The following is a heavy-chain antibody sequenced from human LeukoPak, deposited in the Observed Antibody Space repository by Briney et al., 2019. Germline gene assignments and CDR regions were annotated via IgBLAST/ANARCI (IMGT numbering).Heavy chain of an antibody. CDR1: GGTFSIYA. V-gene: IGHV1-69*13. J-gene: IGHJ4*02. CDR3: ASKGPHDYGDYGLTY. CDR2: IIPIFGTA. Sequence: SVKVSFKASGGTFSIYAISWVRQAPGQGLEWMGGIIPIFGTANYAQKFQGRVTITADESTSTAYMELSSLRSEDTAVYYCASKGPHDYGDYGLTYWGQGTLVTVSS. D-gene: IGHD4-17*01.